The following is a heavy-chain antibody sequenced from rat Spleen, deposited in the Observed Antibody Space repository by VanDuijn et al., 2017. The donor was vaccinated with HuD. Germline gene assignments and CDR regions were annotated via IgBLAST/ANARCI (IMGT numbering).Heavy chain of an antibody. D-gene: IGHD1-12*02. Sequence: EVQLQESGPGLVKPSQSLSLTCSVAGSSITSTYRWNWIRKFPGDKLEWMGFINSAGSTVYNPSLKSRISITRDTSKNQFFLQVNSVTTEDTATYYCARSEGTHYYLPFASWGQGTLVTVSS. CDR1: GSSITSTYR. CDR2: INSAGST. J-gene: IGHJ3*01. V-gene: IGHV3-3*01. CDR3: ARSEGTHYYLPFAS.